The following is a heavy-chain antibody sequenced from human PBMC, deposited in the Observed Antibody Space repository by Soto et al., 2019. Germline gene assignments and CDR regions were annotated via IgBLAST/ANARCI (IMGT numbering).Heavy chain of an antibody. CDR3: ARVWPFYGGNSSAYYYGMDV. CDR2: INSDGSST. CDR1: GFTFSSYW. Sequence: GGSLRLSCAASGFTFSSYWMHWVRQAPGKGLVWVSRINSDGSSTSYADSVKGRFTISRDNAKNTLYLQMNSLRAEDTAVYYCARVWPFYGGNSSAYYYGMDVWGQGTTVTVSS. J-gene: IGHJ6*02. D-gene: IGHD2-21*02. V-gene: IGHV3-74*01.